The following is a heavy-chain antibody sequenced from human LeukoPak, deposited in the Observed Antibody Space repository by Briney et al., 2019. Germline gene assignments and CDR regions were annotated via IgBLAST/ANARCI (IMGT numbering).Heavy chain of an antibody. J-gene: IGHJ4*02. CDR2: ISSSGSTI. CDR3: ARERIAVAAIDY. Sequence: PGGSLRLSCAASGFTFSSYEMNWVRQAPGQGLEWVSYISSSGSTIYYADSVKGRFTISRDNAKNSLYLQMNSLRAEDTAVYYCARERIAVAAIDYWGQGTLVTVSS. V-gene: IGHV3-48*03. D-gene: IGHD6-19*01. CDR1: GFTFSSYE.